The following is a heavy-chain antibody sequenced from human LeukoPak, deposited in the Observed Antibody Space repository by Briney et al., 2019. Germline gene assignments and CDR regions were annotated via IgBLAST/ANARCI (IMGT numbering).Heavy chain of an antibody. D-gene: IGHD3-16*01. J-gene: IGHJ4*02. V-gene: IGHV3-74*01. Sequence: GGSLRLSCAASGFTFSSYWMHWVRRAPGTGLVWVSRISTDGSSAIYADSVKGRFTISRDNAKNTLYLQMNSLRAEDTAVYYCARVNVCPRCHFDYWGQGTLVTVSS. CDR2: ISTDGSSA. CDR1: GFTFSSYW. CDR3: ARVNVCPRCHFDY.